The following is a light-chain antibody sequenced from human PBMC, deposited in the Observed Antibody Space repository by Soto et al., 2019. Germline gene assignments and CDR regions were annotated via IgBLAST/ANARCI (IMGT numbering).Light chain of an antibody. Sequence: EIMMTQSPATLSVSPGESATLSCSPSQSVHLYLAWHQQKPGQAPRLLIYHASTRATGIPARFSGSGSGTEFTLTISSLQSEDFAVYYCQQYINWPLTFGGGTMVEIK. CDR2: HAS. J-gene: IGKJ4*01. CDR3: QQYINWPLT. CDR1: QSVHLY. V-gene: IGKV3-15*01.